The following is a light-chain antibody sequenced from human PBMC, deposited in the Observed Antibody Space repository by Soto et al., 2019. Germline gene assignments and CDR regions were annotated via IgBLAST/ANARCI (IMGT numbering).Light chain of an antibody. CDR1: QSVSSNS. CDR3: HQYGSSPRT. CDR2: GAS. Sequence: ETVLTQSPGTLSLSPGERATLSCRASQSVSSNSLAWYQQKPGQAPRLLIYGASSRATGIPDRFSGSGSGTDFTLTISRLEPEDCEVYYCHQYGSSPRTFGRGTKVEIK. V-gene: IGKV3-20*01. J-gene: IGKJ1*01.